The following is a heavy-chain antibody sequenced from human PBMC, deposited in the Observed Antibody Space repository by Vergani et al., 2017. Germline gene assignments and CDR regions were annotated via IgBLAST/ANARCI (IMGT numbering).Heavy chain of an antibody. D-gene: IGHD3/OR15-3a*01. V-gene: IGHV1-2*02. Sequence: QVQLVQSGVEVKKPGASLKVSCKASGYTFTDYYMHWVRQAPGQGLEWMGWINPNSGGTTYAQKFQGRVTMTRDTSIGTAYMDLSRLRSDDTAVYYCARDPYDFWTGPLDPWGQGTLVTVSS. CDR1: GYTFTDYY. CDR3: ARDPYDFWTGPLDP. CDR2: INPNSGGT. J-gene: IGHJ5*02.